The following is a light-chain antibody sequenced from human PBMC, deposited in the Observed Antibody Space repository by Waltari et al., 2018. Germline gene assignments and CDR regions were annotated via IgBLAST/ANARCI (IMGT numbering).Light chain of an antibody. CDR2: GQD. V-gene: IGLV3-19*01. J-gene: IGLJ3*02. CDR1: SLRRYY. Sequence: SSELTQDPAVSVALGQTIRITCQGASLRRYYASWYQQRSGQAPRLVLYGQDNRPPGIPDRFSGSTSGDTASLTITGAQAEDEADYYCHSRDTISTRVFGGGTRLTV. CDR3: HSRDTISTRV.